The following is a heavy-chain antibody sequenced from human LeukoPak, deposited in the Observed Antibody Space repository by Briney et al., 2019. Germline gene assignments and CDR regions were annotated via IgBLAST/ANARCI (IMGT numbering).Heavy chain of an antibody. Sequence: SETQSLTCTVSGGSISSGSYYWSWIRQPAGKGLEWIGRIYTSGSTNYNPSLKSRVTISVDTSKNQFSLKVNSVTAADTAVYYCARRRDTSSLFYHYYYMDVWGKGTTVTISS. V-gene: IGHV4-61*02. CDR1: GGSISSGSYY. D-gene: IGHD6-13*01. J-gene: IGHJ6*03. CDR3: ARRRDTSSLFYHYYYMDV. CDR2: IYTSGST.